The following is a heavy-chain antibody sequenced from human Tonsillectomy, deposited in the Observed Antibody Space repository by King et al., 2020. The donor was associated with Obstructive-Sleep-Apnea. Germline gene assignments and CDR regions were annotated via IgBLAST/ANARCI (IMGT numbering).Heavy chain of an antibody. CDR3: VKELRWHYGFDF. J-gene: IGHJ4*02. D-gene: IGHD4-23*01. CDR1: GLTFTDHG. CDR2: INDRATEL. Sequence: EVQLVESGGGLVQPGGSLRLSCSASGLTFTDHGFHWVRQAPGKGLKYVSTINDRATELYYADSVRGRFTISRDNSKNTIYLQMHSLTPQDTGLYYCVKELRWHYGFDFWGQGTLVTVSS. V-gene: IGHV3-64D*06.